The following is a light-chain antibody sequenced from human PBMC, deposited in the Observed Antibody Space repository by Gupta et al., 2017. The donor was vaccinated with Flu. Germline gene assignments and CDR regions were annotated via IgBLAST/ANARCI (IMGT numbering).Light chain of an antibody. Sequence: EIVLTQSPATLSLSPGERATLSCRASQSVSRYLAWYQQKPGQAPRLLIYDASNRATGIPARCSGSGSGTDFTLTISSLEPEDFAVYYCQQRSDWVTFGPGTKVDIK. J-gene: IGKJ3*01. CDR1: QSVSRY. CDR3: QQRSDWVT. CDR2: DAS. V-gene: IGKV3-11*01.